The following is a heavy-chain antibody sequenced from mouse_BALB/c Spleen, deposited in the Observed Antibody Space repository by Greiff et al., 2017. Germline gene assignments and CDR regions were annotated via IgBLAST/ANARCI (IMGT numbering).Heavy chain of an antibody. J-gene: IGHJ4*01. CDR2: ISDGGSYT. CDR1: GFTFSDYY. D-gene: IGHD2-1*01. CDR3: ARSLPGYYYAMDY. V-gene: IGHV5-4*02. Sequence: DVKLVESGGGLVKPGGSLKLSCAASGFTFSDYYMYWVRQTPEKRLEWVATISDGGSYTYYPDSVKGRFTISRENAKNNLYLQMSSLKSEDTAMYYAARSLPGYYYAMDYWGQGTSVTVSS.